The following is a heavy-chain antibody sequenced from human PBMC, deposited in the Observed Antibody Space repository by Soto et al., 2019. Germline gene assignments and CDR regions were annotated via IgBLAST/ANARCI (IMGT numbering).Heavy chain of an antibody. V-gene: IGHV3-33*01. CDR3: ARDLTVQQLVTLSFDY. CDR2: IWYDGSNK. Sequence: PGGSLRLSCAASGFTFSSYGMHWVRQAPGKGLEWVAVIWYDGSNKYYADSVKGRFTISRDNSKNTLYLQMNSLRAEDTAVYYCARDLTVQQLVTLSFDYWGQGTLVTVSS. CDR1: GFTFSSYG. D-gene: IGHD6-13*01. J-gene: IGHJ4*02.